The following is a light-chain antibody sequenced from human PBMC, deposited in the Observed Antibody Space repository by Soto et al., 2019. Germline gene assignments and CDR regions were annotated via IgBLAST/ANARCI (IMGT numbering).Light chain of an antibody. CDR3: QSFDSSNHVV. V-gene: IGLV6-57*02. CDR2: EYN. Sequence: NFMLTQPHSVSASPGKTVTISCTGSSGSIASNYVQWYQQRPGSAPTTVIYEYNRRPSGVPDRFSGSIDSSSNSASLTISGLKTEDEADYYCQSFDSSNHVVFGGGTQLTVL. J-gene: IGLJ7*01. CDR1: SGSIASNY.